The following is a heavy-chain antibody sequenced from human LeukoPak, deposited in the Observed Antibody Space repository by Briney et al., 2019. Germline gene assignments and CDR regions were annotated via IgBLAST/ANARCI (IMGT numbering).Heavy chain of an antibody. Sequence: GGSLRLSCAASGFTFSSYWMHWVRQVPGKGLAWVSRINSDGSSTRYADSVKGRFTISRDNAKNTLYVQMNSLRAEDTAVYYCAREPRGNWFDPWGQGTLVTVSS. CDR3: AREPRGNWFDP. J-gene: IGHJ5*02. CDR1: GFTFSSYW. V-gene: IGHV3-74*01. CDR2: INSDGSST.